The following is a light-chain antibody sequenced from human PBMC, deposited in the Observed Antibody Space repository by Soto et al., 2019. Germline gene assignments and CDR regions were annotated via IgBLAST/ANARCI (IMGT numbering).Light chain of an antibody. CDR3: QQYYDSPQT. J-gene: IGKJ1*01. Sequence: DIVMTQSPDSLAVSLGERATINCKSSQSVLYNSNNKNYLAWYQQKPGQPPKLLIYWASTRESGVPDRLSGSGSGTDFTLTISSLQAEDVAVYYCQQYYDSPQTFGQGTKVEIK. V-gene: IGKV4-1*01. CDR2: WAS. CDR1: QSVLYNSNNKNY.